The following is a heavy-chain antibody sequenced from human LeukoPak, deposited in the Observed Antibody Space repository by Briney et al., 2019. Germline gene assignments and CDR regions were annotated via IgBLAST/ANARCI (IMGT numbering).Heavy chain of an antibody. D-gene: IGHD5-18*01. CDR3: ASLDTAHPSGVH. CDR2: MKRDGGEK. CDR1: TFTFTPGW. Sequence: GGSLRLSCEASTFTFTPGWMSWVRQAPGKGLEWVAMMKRDGGEKHYVDSVRGRFTISRDNAKNSLYLQMDSLRDEDTAVYYCASLDTAHPSGVHWGQGTLVTVSS. J-gene: IGHJ4*02. V-gene: IGHV3-7*01.